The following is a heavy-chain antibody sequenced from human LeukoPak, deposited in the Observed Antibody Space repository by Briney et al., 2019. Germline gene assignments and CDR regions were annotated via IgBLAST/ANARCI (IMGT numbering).Heavy chain of an antibody. Sequence: GGSLRLSCAASGFTFSGSALHWVRQASGKGLEWVGRIRSTANGYATACAASGKGRFTISRDDSKNTAYLQMDSLKTEETAVYYCARDRCSGGSCYPKYWGQGTLVTVSS. CDR2: IRSTANGYAT. CDR1: GFTFSGSA. D-gene: IGHD2-15*01. V-gene: IGHV3-73*01. J-gene: IGHJ4*02. CDR3: ARDRCSGGSCYPKY.